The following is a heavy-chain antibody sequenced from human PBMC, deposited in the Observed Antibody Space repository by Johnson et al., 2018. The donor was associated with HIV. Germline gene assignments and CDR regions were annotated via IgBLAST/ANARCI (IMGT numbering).Heavy chain of an antibody. CDR3: ARRRSYDDAFDI. Sequence: VQLVESGGGLVQPGGSLRLSCGASGFTLSRYDMHWVRQPTGKGLEWVSGIGTSGDTYSGSVKGRFTVSRENAKNFLYLQMNSLRAGDTAIYYCARRRSYDDAFDIWGRGTMVTVSS. CDR2: IGTSGDT. J-gene: IGHJ3*02. CDR1: GFTLSRYD. D-gene: IGHD3-10*01. V-gene: IGHV3-13*01.